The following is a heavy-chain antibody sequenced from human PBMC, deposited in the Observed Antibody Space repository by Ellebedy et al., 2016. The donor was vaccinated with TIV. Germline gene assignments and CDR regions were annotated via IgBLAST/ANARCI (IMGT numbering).Heavy chain of an antibody. CDR1: GGSISGYY. Sequence: SETLSLTXIVSGGSISGYYWSWIRQPPGKGLEWIGYIYSSGSTNYNPSLKSRVTISVDTSENQFSLKLTSVTAADTAVYFCVRLGGDYYRSAHYWGQGTLVTVSS. CDR2: IYSSGST. CDR3: VRLGGDYYRSAHY. V-gene: IGHV4-59*01. J-gene: IGHJ4*02. D-gene: IGHD3-10*01.